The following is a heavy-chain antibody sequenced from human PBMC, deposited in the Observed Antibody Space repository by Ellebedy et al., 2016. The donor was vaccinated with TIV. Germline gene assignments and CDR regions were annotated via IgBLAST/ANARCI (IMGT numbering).Heavy chain of an antibody. CDR1: GYTFTGYY. D-gene: IGHD3-16*01. V-gene: IGHV1-2*04. Sequence: AASVNVSCKASGYTFTGYYMHWVRQAPGQGLEWMGWINPNSGGTNYAQKFQGWVTMTRDTSISTAYMELSRLRSDDTAVYYCPRAAAGGGFDYWGQGTLVTVSS. CDR3: PRAAAGGGFDY. CDR2: INPNSGGT. J-gene: IGHJ4*02.